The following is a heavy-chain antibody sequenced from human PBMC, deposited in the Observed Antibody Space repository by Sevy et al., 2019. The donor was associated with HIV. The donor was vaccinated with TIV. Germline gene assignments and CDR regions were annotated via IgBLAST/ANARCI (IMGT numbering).Heavy chain of an antibody. J-gene: IGHJ3*02. Sequence: SGPTLVNPTQTLTLTCTFSGFSFDTSGVGVAWIRQPPGKALEWLALIYWNDDDRYSPSLKSRLTITTDTSKNQLILXMTIMDSVDTAHDFFLNRRGYRSGGTASYGDQFDICSQETMFTVSS. D-gene: IGHD2-15*01. V-gene: IGHV2-5*01. CDR1: GFSFDTSGVG. CDR3: LNRRGYRSGGTASYGDQFDI. CDR2: IYWNDDD.